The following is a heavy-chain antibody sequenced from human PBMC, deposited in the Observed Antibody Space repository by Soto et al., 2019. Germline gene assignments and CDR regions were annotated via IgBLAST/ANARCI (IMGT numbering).Heavy chain of an antibody. CDR2: ISSSSSTI. CDR3: ARPTYYDFWSGYYTDYYYGMDV. D-gene: IGHD3-3*01. V-gene: IGHV3-48*02. J-gene: IGHJ6*02. CDR1: GFTFSSYS. Sequence: PGGSLRLSCAASGFTFSSYSMNWVRQAPGKGLEWVSSISSSSSTIYYADSVKGRFTISRDNAKNSLYLQMNSLRDEDTAVYYCARPTYYDFWSGYYTDYYYGMDVWGQGTTVTVSS.